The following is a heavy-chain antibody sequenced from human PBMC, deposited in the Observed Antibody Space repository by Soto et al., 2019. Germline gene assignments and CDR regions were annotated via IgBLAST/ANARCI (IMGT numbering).Heavy chain of an antibody. D-gene: IGHD7-27*01. V-gene: IGHV4-30-4*01. CDR3: ARGRYCLTGRCFPNWFDS. J-gene: IGHJ5*01. CDR1: GDSISNLDYF. Sequence: KTSETLSLTCSVSGDSISNLDYFWAWIRQPPGQALEYIGYIYKSATTYYNPSFGSRVAISVDTSKSQFSLNVTSVTAADTAVYFCARGRYCLTGRCFPNWFDSWGQGALVTVSS. CDR2: IYKSATT.